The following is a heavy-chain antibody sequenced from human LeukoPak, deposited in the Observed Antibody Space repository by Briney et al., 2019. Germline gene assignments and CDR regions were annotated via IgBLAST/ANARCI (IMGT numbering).Heavy chain of an antibody. J-gene: IGHJ3*02. CDR2: ISTGSTYI. Sequence: GGPLSLSCAASGFPFSSYTMHWVRQAPGKGLEWVSSISTGSTYIYYADSVKGRFTISRDNAKNSLYLQMSSLRAEDTAVYYCARDTVETATQGAFDIWGQGTMVTVSS. V-gene: IGHV3-21*01. CDR3: ARDTVETATQGAFDI. CDR1: GFPFSSYT. D-gene: IGHD2-21*02.